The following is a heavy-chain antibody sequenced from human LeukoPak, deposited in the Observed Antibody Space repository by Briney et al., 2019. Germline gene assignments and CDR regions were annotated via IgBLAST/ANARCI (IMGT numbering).Heavy chain of an antibody. CDR3: ARDRIDIVVVPAAIFDP. D-gene: IGHD2-2*01. J-gene: IGHJ5*02. CDR1: GFTFSDYS. V-gene: IGHV3-48*04. CDR2: ISSSSSTI. Sequence: GGSLRLSCAASGFTFSDYSVNWVRQAPGKGLERVSYISSSSSTIYYADSVKGRFTISRDNAKNSLYLQMNSLRAEDTAVYYCARDRIDIVVVPAAIFDPWGQGTLVTVSS.